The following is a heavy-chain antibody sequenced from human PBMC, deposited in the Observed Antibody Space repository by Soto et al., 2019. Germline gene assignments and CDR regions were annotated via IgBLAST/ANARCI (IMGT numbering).Heavy chain of an antibody. D-gene: IGHD2-8*01. Sequence: EVPLLESGGGLVQPGGSLRLSCAASGFTFSSYAMSWVRQAPGKGLEWVSAISGSGGSTYYADSVKGRFTISRDNSKNTLYLQMNSLRAEDTAVYYCAKAVWDYYYGMDVWGQGTTVTVSS. CDR1: GFTFSSYA. CDR3: AKAVWDYYYGMDV. J-gene: IGHJ6*02. CDR2: ISGSGGST. V-gene: IGHV3-23*01.